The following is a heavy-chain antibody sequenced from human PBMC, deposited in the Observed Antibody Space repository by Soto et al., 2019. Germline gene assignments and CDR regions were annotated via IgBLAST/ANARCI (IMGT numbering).Heavy chain of an antibody. D-gene: IGHD2-21*01. J-gene: IGHJ5*02. Sequence: GASVKVSCKASGYTFTTYGISWVRQAPGQGLGWMGWINAYNGYTNYAQKIQDRLTLTVDTSTSTAYMDLRSLRSDDTAVYYCARLFCGADNCYGWFDPWGQGSLVTVSS. V-gene: IGHV1-18*01. CDR3: ARLFCGADNCYGWFDP. CDR2: INAYNGYT. CDR1: GYTFTTYG.